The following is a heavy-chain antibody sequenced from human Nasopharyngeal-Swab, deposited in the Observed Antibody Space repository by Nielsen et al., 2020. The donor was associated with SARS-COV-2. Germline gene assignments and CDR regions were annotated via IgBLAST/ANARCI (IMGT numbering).Heavy chain of an antibody. CDR1: GFTFSSYG. CDR2: ISYDGSNK. Sequence: GESLKISCAASGFTFSSYGMHWVRQAPGKGLEWVAVISYDGSNKYYADSVKGRFTISRDNSKNTLYLQMNSLRAEDTAVYYCAKGKRGYSGYDLEGGFDPWGQGTLVTVSS. CDR3: AKGKRGYSGYDLEGGFDP. V-gene: IGHV3-30*18. D-gene: IGHD5-12*01. J-gene: IGHJ5*02.